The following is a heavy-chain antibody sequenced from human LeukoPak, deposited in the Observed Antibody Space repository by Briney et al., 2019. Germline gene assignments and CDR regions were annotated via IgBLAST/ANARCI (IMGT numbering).Heavy chain of an antibody. CDR1: GGSISSSSYY. D-gene: IGHD2-21*02. Sequence: SETLSLTCTVSGGSISSSSYYWGWIRQPPGKGLEWIGSIYYSGSTYYNPSLKSRVTISVDTSKNQFSLKLSSVTAADTAVYYCARETYCAADCYSGSDFWGQGTLVTVSS. CDR2: IYYSGST. J-gene: IGHJ4*02. CDR3: ARETYCAADCYSGSDF. V-gene: IGHV4-39*07.